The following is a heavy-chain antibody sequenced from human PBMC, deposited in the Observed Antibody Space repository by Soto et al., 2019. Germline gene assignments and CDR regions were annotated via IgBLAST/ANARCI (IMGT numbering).Heavy chain of an antibody. J-gene: IGHJ3*01. D-gene: IGHD2-2*01. CDR3: ERRASS. CDR2: IHPSCQPI. CDR1: GFTFITSE. Sequence: GWSXRLSGSSSGFTFITSEIYWLRQAPGKGREWVSYIHPSCQPIFYADSVKGRFTISRDNAKNSLYLQMSSLRAEDSAVYYCERRASSWGQGTMVTVSS. V-gene: IGHV3-48*03.